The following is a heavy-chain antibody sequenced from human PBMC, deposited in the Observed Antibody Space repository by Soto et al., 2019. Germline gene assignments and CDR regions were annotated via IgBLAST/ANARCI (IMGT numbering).Heavy chain of an antibody. V-gene: IGHV3-23*01. CDR2: ISDGDGAT. Sequence: EVHLLESGGGLVQPGGSLRLSCAASGFAFSDYAMTWVRQAPGKGLEWVSDISDGDGATHYADSVKGRFTISRDDSKNTLYLQMDSLRAEDAAVYYCDKGRTFFDFWGQGTLGTVSS. J-gene: IGHJ4*02. CDR1: GFAFSDYA. CDR3: DKGRTFFDF. D-gene: IGHD3-16*01.